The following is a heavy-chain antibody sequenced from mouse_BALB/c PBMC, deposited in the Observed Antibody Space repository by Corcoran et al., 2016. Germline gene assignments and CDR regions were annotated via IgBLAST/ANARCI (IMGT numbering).Heavy chain of an antibody. CDR1: GYTFTDYY. Sequence: EVQVQQSGLELVKPGASVKMSCKASGYTFTDYYMDWVKQSHGENFEWIGRVNPYNGGTSYNQKFKGKATLTVDKSSSTAYMELNSLTSEDSAVYYCAREGLTTVVARFDYWGQGTTLTVSS. J-gene: IGHJ2*01. V-gene: IGHV1-19*01. CDR2: VNPYNGGT. D-gene: IGHD1-1*01. CDR3: AREGLTTVVARFDY.